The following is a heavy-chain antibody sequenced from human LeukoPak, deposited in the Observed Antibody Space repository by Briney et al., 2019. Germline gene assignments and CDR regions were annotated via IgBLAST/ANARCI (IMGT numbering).Heavy chain of an antibody. J-gene: IGHJ3*02. V-gene: IGHV3-48*03. D-gene: IGHD6-19*01. CDR2: ISSSGSTI. CDR3: AREPRRRIAVAGTSDAFDI. Sequence: GGSLRLSCAASGFTVSSYEMNWVRQAPGKGLEWVSYISSSGSTIYYADSVKGRFTISRDNAKNSLYLQMNSLRAEDTAVYYCAREPRRRIAVAGTSDAFDIWGQGTMVAVSS. CDR1: GFTVSSYE.